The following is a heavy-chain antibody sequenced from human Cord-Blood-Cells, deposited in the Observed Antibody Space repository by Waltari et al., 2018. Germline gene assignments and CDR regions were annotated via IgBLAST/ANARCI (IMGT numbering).Heavy chain of an antibody. CDR2: IKQDGSEK. V-gene: IGHV3-7*01. Sequence: EVQLVESGGGLVQPGGSLRPSCAASGFPFSSYWMSWVRQAPGKGLEWVANIKQDGSEKYYVDSVKGRFTISRDNAKNSLYLQMNSLRAEDTAVYYCASLAAPDAFDIWGQGTMVTVSS. CDR3: ASLAAPDAFDI. CDR1: GFPFSSYW. J-gene: IGHJ3*02. D-gene: IGHD6-6*01.